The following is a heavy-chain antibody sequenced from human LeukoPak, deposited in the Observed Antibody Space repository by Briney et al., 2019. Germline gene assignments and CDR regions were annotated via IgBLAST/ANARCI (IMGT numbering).Heavy chain of an antibody. Sequence: ASVKGSCKASGYTFTGYYMHWVRQAPGQGLEWMGRINPNSGGTNYAQKFQGRVTMTRDTSISTAYMELSRLRSDDTAVYYCARDRRYYYDSSGSFYGMDVWGQGTTVTVSS. CDR2: INPNSGGT. J-gene: IGHJ6*02. CDR1: GYTFTGYY. V-gene: IGHV1-2*06. D-gene: IGHD3-22*01. CDR3: ARDRRYYYDSSGSFYGMDV.